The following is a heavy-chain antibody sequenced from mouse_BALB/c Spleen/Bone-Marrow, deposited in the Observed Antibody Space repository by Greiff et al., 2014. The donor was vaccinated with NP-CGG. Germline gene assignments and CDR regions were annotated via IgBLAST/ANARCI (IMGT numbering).Heavy chain of an antibody. J-gene: IGHJ4*01. V-gene: IGHV14-3*02. D-gene: IGHD2-1*01. CDR3: AIYYGNYYAMDY. Sequence: EIQLQQSGAELVKPGASVKLSCTASGFNIKDTYMHWVKQRPEQGLEWIGRVDPANGNTKYDPKFQGKATITADTSSNTAYLQLSSLTSEDTAVYYCAIYYGNYYAMDYWGQGTSVTVSS. CDR1: GFNIKDTY. CDR2: VDPANGNT.